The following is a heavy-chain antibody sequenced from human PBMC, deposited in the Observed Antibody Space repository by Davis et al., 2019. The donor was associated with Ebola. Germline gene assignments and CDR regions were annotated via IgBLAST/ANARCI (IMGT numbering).Heavy chain of an antibody. Sequence: AASVPVSCKASRYIFNRYGISWVRQAPGQAPEWLGWISPYNGNTYYVEKLQGRLTLTTDQSTSTAYMELSSLRSEDTAVYYCARDGVGDFWYYYYGMDVWGQGTTVTVSS. CDR1: RYIFNRYG. J-gene: IGHJ6*02. CDR3: ARDGVGDFWYYYYGMDV. CDR2: ISPYNGNT. D-gene: IGHD2-8*01. V-gene: IGHV1-18*04.